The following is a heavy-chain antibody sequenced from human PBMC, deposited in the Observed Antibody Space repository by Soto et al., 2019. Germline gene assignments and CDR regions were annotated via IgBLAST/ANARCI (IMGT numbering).Heavy chain of an antibody. CDR2: IIPIFGTA. V-gene: IGHV1-69*13. Sequence: ASVKVSCKASGGTFSSYAISWVRQAPGQGLEWMGGIIPIFGTANYAQKFQGRVTITADESTSTAYMELSSLRSEDTAVYYCARNPVDILTDYYYYGMDVWGQGTTVTVSS. CDR1: GGTFSSYA. CDR3: ARNPVDILTDYYYYGMDV. D-gene: IGHD3-9*01. J-gene: IGHJ6*02.